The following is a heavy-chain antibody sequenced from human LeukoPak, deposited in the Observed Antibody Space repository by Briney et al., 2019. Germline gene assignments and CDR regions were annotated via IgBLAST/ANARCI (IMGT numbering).Heavy chain of an antibody. CDR2: ISGRGGGT. CDR1: GVTLSNNG. J-gene: IGHJ4*02. D-gene: IGHD3-22*01. CDR3: AKDGRDYYYDSSGPVDY. Sequence: QAGGSLRLSCAVAGVTLSNNGMSWVRQAPGKGLEWVAGISGRGGGTVYADSVKGRFTISRDNSKNTLYLQMNSLRAEDTAVYYCAKDGRDYYYDSSGPVDYWGQGTLVTVSS. V-gene: IGHV3-23*01.